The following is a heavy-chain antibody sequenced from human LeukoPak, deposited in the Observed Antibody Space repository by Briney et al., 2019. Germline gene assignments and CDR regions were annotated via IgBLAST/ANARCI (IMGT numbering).Heavy chain of an antibody. D-gene: IGHD3-10*01. Sequence: GASVKVSCKASGNTFAGYYVHWVRQAPGQGLEWMGIINPSGGSTSYAQKFQGRVTMTRDMSTSTVYMELSSLRSEDTAVYYCARAGVRGVTPFDYWGQGTLVTVSS. J-gene: IGHJ4*02. CDR2: INPSGGST. V-gene: IGHV1-46*01. CDR1: GNTFAGYY. CDR3: ARAGVRGVTPFDY.